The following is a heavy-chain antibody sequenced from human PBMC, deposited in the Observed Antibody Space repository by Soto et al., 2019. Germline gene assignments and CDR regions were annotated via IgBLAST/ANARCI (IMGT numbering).Heavy chain of an antibody. Sequence: QVQLVQSGAEVRNPGASVKLSCKASGYTFNMYYMHWVRQAPGQGLEWMGVINPNGDTTTYAQRFQGRLTMTRDTSTSTVYMDLTSLRSEDTAVYYCAREGAAAARMFDNWGQGTRVTVSS. CDR3: AREGAAAARMFDN. V-gene: IGHV1-46*02. CDR2: INPNGDTT. J-gene: IGHJ4*02. D-gene: IGHD6-13*01. CDR1: GYTFNMYY.